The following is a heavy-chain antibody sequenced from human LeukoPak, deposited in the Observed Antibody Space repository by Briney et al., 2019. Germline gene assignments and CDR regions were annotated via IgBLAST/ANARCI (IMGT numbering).Heavy chain of an antibody. Sequence: WASVTVSCKASGYTFTDYYMHWVRQAPGQGLEWVGWVKPNSGGTYYAQKFQGRVTMTRDTSISTAYMELSRLRSDDTAVYYCARDQDYSNSLSDNWFDPWGQGTLVTVSS. D-gene: IGHD4-11*01. CDR2: VKPNSGGT. V-gene: IGHV1-2*02. CDR1: GYTFTDYY. CDR3: ARDQDYSNSLSDNWFDP. J-gene: IGHJ5*02.